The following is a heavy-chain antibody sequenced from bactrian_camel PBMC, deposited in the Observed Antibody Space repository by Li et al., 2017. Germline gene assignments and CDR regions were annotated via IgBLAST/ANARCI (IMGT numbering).Heavy chain of an antibody. CDR2: ITLETGNT. CDR3: AAKLPFECYVDSSDFDN. Sequence: QLVESGGGLVQPGGSLRLSCAASAATGGPFYMTYFRQAPGKEREGVATITLETGNTDYADSVKGRFTISRDNAKNTLYLQLNSLKTEDTAMYYCAAKLPFECYVDSSDFDNWGQGTQVTVS. V-gene: IGHV3S28*01. D-gene: IGHD3*01. CDR1: AATGGPFY. J-gene: IGHJ4*01.